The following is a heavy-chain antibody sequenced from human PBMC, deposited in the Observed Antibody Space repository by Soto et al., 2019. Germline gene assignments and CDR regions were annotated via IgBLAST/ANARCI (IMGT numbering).Heavy chain of an antibody. CDR1: GYTFTSYY. Sequence: ASVKVSCKASGYTFTSYYMHWVRQAPGQGLEWMGIINPSGGSTSYAQKFQGRVTMTRDTSTSTVYMELSSLRSEDTAVYYCAREPGEIVGYSYGHHFDYWGQGTLVTV. CDR3: AREPGEIVGYSYGHHFDY. CDR2: INPSGGST. J-gene: IGHJ4*02. V-gene: IGHV1-46*01. D-gene: IGHD5-18*01.